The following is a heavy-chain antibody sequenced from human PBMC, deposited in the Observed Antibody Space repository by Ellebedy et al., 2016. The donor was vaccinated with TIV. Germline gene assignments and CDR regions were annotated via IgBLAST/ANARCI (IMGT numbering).Heavy chain of an antibody. CDR3: ARMHSGSYNS. CDR1: GGSFSGYY. J-gene: IGHJ5*02. V-gene: IGHV4-34*01. Sequence: SETLSLTCAVYGGSFSGYYWSWIRQPPGKGLEWIGEINHSGSTNYSPSLKSRVTISVDTSKNQVSLKLSSVTAADTAVYYCARMHSGSYNSWGQGTLVTVSS. D-gene: IGHD1-26*01. CDR2: INHSGST.